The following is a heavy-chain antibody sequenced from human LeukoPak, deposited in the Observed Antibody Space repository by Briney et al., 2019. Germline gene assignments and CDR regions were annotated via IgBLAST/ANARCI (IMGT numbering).Heavy chain of an antibody. CDR3: ASFAYYYDSSGYSPWY. V-gene: IGHV3-30-3*01. Sequence: GGSLRLSCAASGFTFSSYAMHWVRQAPGKGLEWVAVISYDGSNKYYADSVKGQFTISRDNSKNTLYLQMNSLRAEDTAVYYCASFAYYYDSSGYSPWYWGQGTLVTVSS. D-gene: IGHD3-22*01. CDR1: GFTFSSYA. J-gene: IGHJ4*02. CDR2: ISYDGSNK.